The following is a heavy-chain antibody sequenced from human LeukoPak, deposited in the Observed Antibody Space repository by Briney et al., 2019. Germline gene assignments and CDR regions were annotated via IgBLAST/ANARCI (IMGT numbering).Heavy chain of an antibody. J-gene: IGHJ6*02. CDR1: GGSISSYY. V-gene: IGHV4-59*01. CDR3: ARSRYSGSYYYCYGMDV. D-gene: IGHD1-26*01. CDR2: IYYSGST. Sequence: PSETLSLTCTVSGGSISSYYWSWIRQPPGKGLEWIGYIYYSGSTNYNPSLKSRVTISVDTSKNQFSLKLSSVTAADTAVYYCARSRYSGSYYYCYGMDVWGQGTTVTVSS.